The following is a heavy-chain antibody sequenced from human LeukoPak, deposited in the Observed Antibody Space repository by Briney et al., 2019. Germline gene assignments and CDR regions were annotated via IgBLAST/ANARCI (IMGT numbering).Heavy chain of an antibody. D-gene: IGHD3-22*01. CDR3: ARGSATYYYDSSGYSY. V-gene: IGHV3-21*01. J-gene: IGHJ4*02. CDR1: GFTFSSYS. Sequence: GGSLRLSCAASGFTFSSYSMNWVRQAPGKGLEWVSSISSSSSYIYYADSVKGRFTISRDNAKNSLYLQMNSLRAEDTALYYCARGSATYYYDSSGYSYWGQGTLVTVSS. CDR2: ISSSSSYI.